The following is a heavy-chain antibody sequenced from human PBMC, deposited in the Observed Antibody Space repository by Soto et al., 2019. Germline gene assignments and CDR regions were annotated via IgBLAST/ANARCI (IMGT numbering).Heavy chain of an antibody. D-gene: IGHD3-16*02. CDR1: GFTFGDYA. CDR3: TRASTMITFGGVIVVSGTPDAFDI. J-gene: IGHJ3*02. Sequence: GGSLRLSCTASGFTFGDYAMSWFRQAPGKGLEWVGFIRSKAYGGTTEYAASVKGRFTISRDDSKSIAYLQMNSLKTEDTAVYYCTRASTMITFGGVIVVSGTPDAFDIWGQGTMVTVSS. CDR2: IRSKAYGGTT. V-gene: IGHV3-49*03.